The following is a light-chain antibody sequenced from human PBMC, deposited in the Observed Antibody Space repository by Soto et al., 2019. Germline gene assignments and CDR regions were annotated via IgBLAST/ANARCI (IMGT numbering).Light chain of an antibody. Sequence: QSALTQPPSVSGSPGQSVIISCTGTSTDFVSYNRVSWYQQPPGTAPKLIIYEASNRPSGVPDRFSGSKSGNTASLTISGLQAADEADYYCGTWDSSLSAYVFGTGTKV. V-gene: IGLV2-18*02. J-gene: IGLJ1*01. CDR1: STDFVSYNR. CDR2: EAS. CDR3: GTWDSSLSAYV.